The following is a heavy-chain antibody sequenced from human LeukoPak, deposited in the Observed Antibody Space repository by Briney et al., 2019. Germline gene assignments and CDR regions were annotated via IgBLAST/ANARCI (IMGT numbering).Heavy chain of an antibody. V-gene: IGHV4-59*01. CDR1: GGSISTYF. CDR3: ARVSRGNSVGGDY. Sequence: SETLSLTCTVPGGSISTYFWSWIRQPPGKGLEWIGYIYYSGSTNYNPSLKSRVTISLDTSKNQFSLKLSSVTAADTAMYYCARVSRGNSVGGDYWGQGTLVTVSS. CDR2: IYYSGST. D-gene: IGHD4-23*01. J-gene: IGHJ4*02.